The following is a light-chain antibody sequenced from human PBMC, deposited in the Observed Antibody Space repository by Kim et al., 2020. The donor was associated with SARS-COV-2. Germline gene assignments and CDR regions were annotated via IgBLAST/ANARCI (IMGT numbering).Light chain of an antibody. Sequence: GSPGEGATLSCRSTTRVNDNLAGYQQKPGQPPRLLVYGGSVTPTYIPARFSGSGSKTEYTLTVTSLQSEDFAIYYCQQYDEWPWTFGQGTKVDIK. CDR3: QQYDEWPWT. J-gene: IGKJ1*01. CDR1: TRVNDN. CDR2: GGS. V-gene: IGKV3-15*01.